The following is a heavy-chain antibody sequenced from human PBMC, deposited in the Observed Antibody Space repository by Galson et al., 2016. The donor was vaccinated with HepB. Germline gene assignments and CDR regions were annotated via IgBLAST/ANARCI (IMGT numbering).Heavy chain of an antibody. CDR2: VTGSGGST. J-gene: IGHJ5*02. CDR3: AKFSTSSGWFDP. V-gene: IGHV3-23*01. Sequence: SLRLSCAASGVTFSTHAMTWVRQAPGKGLEWVSAVTGSGGSTYYAGSVKGRFTISRDNTRNPLYLQMNGRRAEDTAVYYCAKFSTSSGWFDPWGQGTLVTVSS. D-gene: IGHD6-6*01. CDR1: GVTFSTHA.